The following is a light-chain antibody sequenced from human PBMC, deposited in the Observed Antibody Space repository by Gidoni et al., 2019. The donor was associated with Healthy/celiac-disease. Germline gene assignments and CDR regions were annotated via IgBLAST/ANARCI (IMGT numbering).Light chain of an antibody. V-gene: IGKV1-33*01. CDR1: QDISIY. J-gene: IGKJ4*01. CDR3: QQYDNLPLT. Sequence: DIQMTQSPSSLSASVADRVTITCQASQDISIYVNWYQQKPVPSRFSGSGSGTDFTFTISSLQPEDIATYYRQQYDNLPLTFGGGTKVEIK.